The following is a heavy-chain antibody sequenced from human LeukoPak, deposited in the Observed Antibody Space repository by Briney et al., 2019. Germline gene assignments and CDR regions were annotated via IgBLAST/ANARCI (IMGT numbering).Heavy chain of an antibody. V-gene: IGHV3-23*01. CDR1: GFTFSSYA. J-gene: IGHJ4*02. Sequence: GGSLRLSCAASGFTFSSYAMSWVRQAPGKGLEWVSAISGSGGSTYYADSVKGRFTISRDNSKSTLYLQMDSLRAEDTAVYYCAKAPARYYCSSTSCYPFDYWGQGTLVTVSS. CDR2: ISGSGGST. D-gene: IGHD2-2*01. CDR3: AKAPARYYCSSTSCYPFDY.